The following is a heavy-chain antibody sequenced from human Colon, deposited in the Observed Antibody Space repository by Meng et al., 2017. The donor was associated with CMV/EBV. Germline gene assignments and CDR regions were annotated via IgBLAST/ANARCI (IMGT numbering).Heavy chain of an antibody. CDR3: AKDEVALSAAGYYFAMDV. CDR2: IRFDGSLK. V-gene: IGHV3-30*02. J-gene: IGHJ6*02. Sequence: LSLTCAASGFTFSDYGIHWVRQAPGKGLEWVAFIRFDGSLKFYADSVKGRFAVSKDDSKNALYLRLSSLRPDDAGLYYCAKDEVALSAAGYYFAMDVWGQGTTVTVSS. D-gene: IGHD2-2*01. CDR1: GFTFSDYG.